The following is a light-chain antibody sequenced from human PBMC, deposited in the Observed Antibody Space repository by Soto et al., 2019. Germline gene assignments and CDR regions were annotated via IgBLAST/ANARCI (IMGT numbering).Light chain of an antibody. CDR3: CSYAGRSTFPYV. Sequence: QSVLAQPASVSGSPGQSITISCTGTSSDVGTYNLVSWYQHRPGKAPKLIIYEDHKRPSDISDRFSGSKSDNTASLTISGLQGEDEADYFGCSYAGRSTFPYVFGTGTKLTVL. CDR1: SSDVGTYNL. V-gene: IGLV2-23*02. J-gene: IGLJ1*01. CDR2: EDH.